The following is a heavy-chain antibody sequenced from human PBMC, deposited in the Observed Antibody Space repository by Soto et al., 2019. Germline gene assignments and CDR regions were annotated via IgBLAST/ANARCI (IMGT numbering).Heavy chain of an antibody. CDR2: INPNSGGT. CDR1: GYTFTGYY. Sequence: ASVKVSCKASGYTFTGYYMHWVRQAPGQGLEWMGWINPNSGGTNYAQKFQGWVTMTRDTSISTAYMELSRLRSDDTAVYYCAICYCDSSGSDAFDIWAQGTTVTVSS. V-gene: IGHV1-2*04. J-gene: IGHJ3*02. CDR3: AICYCDSSGSDAFDI. D-gene: IGHD3-22*01.